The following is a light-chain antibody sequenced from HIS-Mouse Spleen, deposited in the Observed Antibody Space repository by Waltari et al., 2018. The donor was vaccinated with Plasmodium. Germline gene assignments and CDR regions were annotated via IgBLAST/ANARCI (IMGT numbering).Light chain of an antibody. Sequence: SYELTQPSSVSVSPGQTARITCSGDVLAKKYARWFQQKPGQAPVLVIYKDRERPSGIPERFSGSSSWTTVTLTISGAQVEDEADYYCYSAADNNLVFGGGTKLTVL. CDR2: KDR. V-gene: IGLV3-27*01. CDR1: VLAKKY. CDR3: YSAADNNLV. J-gene: IGLJ3*02.